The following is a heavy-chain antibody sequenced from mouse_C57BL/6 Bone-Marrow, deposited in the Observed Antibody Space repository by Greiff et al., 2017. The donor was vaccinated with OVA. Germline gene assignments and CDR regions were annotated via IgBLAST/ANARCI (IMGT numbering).Heavy chain of an antibody. J-gene: IGHJ2*01. V-gene: IGHV1-26*01. CDR3: ARRGSFYYFDY. CDR1: GYTFTDYY. Sequence: VQLQQSGPELVKPGASVKISCKASGYTFTDYYMNWVKQSHGKSLEWIGDINPNNGGTSYNQKFKGKATLTVDKSASTAYMELRSLTSEDSAVYYCARRGSFYYFDYWGQGTTLTVSS. CDR2: INPNNGGT.